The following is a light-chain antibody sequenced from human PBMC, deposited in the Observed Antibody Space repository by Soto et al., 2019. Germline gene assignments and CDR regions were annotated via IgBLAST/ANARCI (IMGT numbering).Light chain of an antibody. J-gene: IGKJ2*01. V-gene: IGKV3-20*01. CDR1: HSVSYNQ. Sequence: EIVLTQSPGTLSLSPGERAAVSCRASHSVSYNQLAWYQQKPGQAPRLLMYGAYNRATGIPDRFSGSGSGTDFTLTISRLEPEDFAVYYCQQYGSSPPYTFGQGTKLEIK. CDR3: QQYGSSPPYT. CDR2: GAY.